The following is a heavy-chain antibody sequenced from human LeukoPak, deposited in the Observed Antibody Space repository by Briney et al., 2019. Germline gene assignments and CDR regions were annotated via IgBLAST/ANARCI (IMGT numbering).Heavy chain of an antibody. Sequence: GGSLRLSCAASGFTFSSYAMSWVRQAPGKGLEWVSAISGSGGSTYYADSVKGRFTISRDNSKNTLYLQMNSLRAEDTAVYYCAKAGYGSGSYYPFEYWGQGALVTVSS. CDR3: AKAGYGSGSYYPFEY. D-gene: IGHD3-10*01. J-gene: IGHJ4*02. CDR2: ISGSGGST. CDR1: GFTFSSYA. V-gene: IGHV3-23*01.